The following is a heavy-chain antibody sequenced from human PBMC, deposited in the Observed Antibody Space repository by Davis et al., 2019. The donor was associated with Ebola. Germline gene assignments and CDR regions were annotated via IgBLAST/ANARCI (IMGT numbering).Heavy chain of an antibody. CDR1: GGSFSGYY. Sequence: MPGGSLRLSCAVYGGSFSGYYWSWIRQPPGKGLEWIGEINHSGSTNYNPSLKSRVTISVDKSKNQLSLKLSSVTAADTAVYYCARSYYYGMDVWGQGTTVTVSS. V-gene: IGHV4-34*01. CDR3: ARSYYYGMDV. CDR2: INHSGST. J-gene: IGHJ6*02.